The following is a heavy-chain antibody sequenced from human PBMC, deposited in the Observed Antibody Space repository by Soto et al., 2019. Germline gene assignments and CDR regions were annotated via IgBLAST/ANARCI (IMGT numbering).Heavy chain of an antibody. CDR1: GFTFSNYA. Sequence: GGSLRLSCAASGFTFSNYAMHWVRQAPGKGLEYVSTISSNGGSTYYASSVKGRFTISRDNSKNTLYLQMGSLRAEDMAVYYCASSRDGYSFDYWGQGT. D-gene: IGHD4-4*01. V-gene: IGHV3-64*01. J-gene: IGHJ4*02. CDR3: ASSRDGYSFDY. CDR2: ISSNGGST.